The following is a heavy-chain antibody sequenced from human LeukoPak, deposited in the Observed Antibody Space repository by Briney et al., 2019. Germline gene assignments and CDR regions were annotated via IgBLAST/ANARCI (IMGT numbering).Heavy chain of an antibody. D-gene: IGHD6-6*01. V-gene: IGHV4-34*01. CDR3: ARVPGIAARDI. J-gene: IGHJ3*02. CDR2: INHSGST. Sequence: SETLSLTCAVYGGSFSGYYWSWIRQPPGKGLEWIGEINHSGSTNYKPSLKSRVTISVDTSKNQFSLKLSSVTAADTAVYYCARVPGIAARDIWGQGTMVTVSS. CDR1: GGSFSGYY.